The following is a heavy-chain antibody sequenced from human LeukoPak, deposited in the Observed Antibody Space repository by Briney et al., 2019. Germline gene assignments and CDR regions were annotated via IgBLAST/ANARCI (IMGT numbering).Heavy chain of an antibody. J-gene: IGHJ3*02. CDR1: GGTFSSYA. V-gene: IGHV1-69*04. CDR2: IIPILGIA. CDR3: ARGSIGDAFDI. D-gene: IGHD3-16*01. Sequence: SVKVSCKASGGTFSSYAISWVRQAHGQGLEWMGRIIPILGIANYAQKFQGRVTITADKSTSTAYMELSSLRSEDTAVYYCARGSIGDAFDIWGQGTMVTVSS.